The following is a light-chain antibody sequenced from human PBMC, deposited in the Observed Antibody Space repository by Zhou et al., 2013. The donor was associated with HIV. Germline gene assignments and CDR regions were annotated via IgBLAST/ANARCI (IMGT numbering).Light chain of an antibody. J-gene: IGKJ4*01. CDR2: DAS. CDR1: QDISNY. V-gene: IGKV1-33*01. Sequence: DIQMTQSPSSLSASVGDRVTITCQASQDISNYLNWYQQKPGKAPKLLIYDASNLETGVPSRFSGNGSGTDFNLTIDSLQSEDFATYYCQQAYVAPLSFGGGT. CDR3: QQAYVAPLS.